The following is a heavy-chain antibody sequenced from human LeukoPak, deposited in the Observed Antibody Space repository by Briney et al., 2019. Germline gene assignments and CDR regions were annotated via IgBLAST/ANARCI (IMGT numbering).Heavy chain of an antibody. Sequence: AGGSLRLSCAASGFTFSSYWMHWVRQAPGKGLVWVSRINSDGSSTSYADSVKGRFTISRDNSKNTLYLQMNILRAEDTAVYYCARDLDDSSAYYYSSTRDKIDYWGQGTLVTVSS. J-gene: IGHJ4*02. CDR1: GFTFSSYW. V-gene: IGHV3-74*01. CDR3: ARDLDDSSAYYYSSTRDKIDY. CDR2: INSDGSST. D-gene: IGHD3-22*01.